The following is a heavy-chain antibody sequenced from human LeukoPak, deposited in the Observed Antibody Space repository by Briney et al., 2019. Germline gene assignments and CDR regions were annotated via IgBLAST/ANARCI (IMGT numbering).Heavy chain of an antibody. Sequence: ASVKVSCKASGYTFTGYDINWVRQATGQGLEWMGWMNPNSGNTGYAQKFQGRVTMTRNTSISTAYMELSSLRSEDTAVYYCAREGVEYSRVYYYGMDVWGQGTTVTVSS. D-gene: IGHD6-6*01. CDR2: MNPNSGNT. V-gene: IGHV1-8*01. CDR1: GYTFTGYD. J-gene: IGHJ6*02. CDR3: AREGVEYSRVYYYGMDV.